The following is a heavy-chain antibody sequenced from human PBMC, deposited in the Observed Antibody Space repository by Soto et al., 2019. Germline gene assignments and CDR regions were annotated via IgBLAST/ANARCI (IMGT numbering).Heavy chain of an antibody. V-gene: IGHV1-18*04. J-gene: IGHJ6*02. CDR2: ISAYNGDT. Sequence: AAVKVSCKACGCTFTRYGVSWVRQAPGQGLEWMGWISAYNGDTNYAQRVQGRVTMTRDTSTGTAHVELRSLTSDDTAVYYCARSTTITPKYYYAMDVWGQGTTVTVSS. D-gene: IGHD1-1*01. CDR3: ARSTTITPKYYYAMDV. CDR1: GCTFTRYG.